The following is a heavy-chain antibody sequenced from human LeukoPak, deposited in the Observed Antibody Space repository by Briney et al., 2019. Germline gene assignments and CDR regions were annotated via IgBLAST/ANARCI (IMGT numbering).Heavy chain of an antibody. J-gene: IGHJ4*02. CDR1: GYRFTNYW. D-gene: IGHD1-26*01. V-gene: IGHV5-51*01. Sequence: GESLKISCQGSGYRFTNYWIGWVRPMPGKGVECMGIMYPDDYDTTYSPSFQGQVTISAAKSISTAYLQWSSLKASDTAMYYCVRLGSGSYPDYWGQGTLVTVSS. CDR3: VRLGSGSYPDY. CDR2: MYPDDYDT.